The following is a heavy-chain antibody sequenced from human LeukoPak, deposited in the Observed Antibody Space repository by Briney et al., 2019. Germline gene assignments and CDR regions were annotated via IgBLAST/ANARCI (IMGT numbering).Heavy chain of an antibody. J-gene: IGHJ4*02. CDR3: ARVIWSGYYQIDY. Sequence: PGGSLRLSCAASGLTFSTYTMYWVRHPPGKRLEWVSIIGSSGGGIHYADSVKGRFTISRDNAKNSLYLQMNSLRAEDTAVYYCARVIWSGYYQIDYWGQGTLVTVSS. CDR2: IGSSGGGI. V-gene: IGHV3-21*01. CDR1: GLTFSTYT. D-gene: IGHD3-3*01.